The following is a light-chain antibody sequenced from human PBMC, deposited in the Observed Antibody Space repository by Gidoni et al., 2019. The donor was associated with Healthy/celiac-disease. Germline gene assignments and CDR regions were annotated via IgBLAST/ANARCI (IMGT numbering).Light chain of an antibody. CDR3: QSYDSSLSGPVV. V-gene: IGLV1-40*01. Sequence: QSVLTQPPSVSVAPGQRVTIPCTGSSSNTGAGYDVHWYQQLPGTAPKLLIYVNSNRPSGVPDRFSGSKSGTSASLAITGLQAEDEADYYCQSYDSSLSGPVVFGGGTKLTVL. J-gene: IGLJ2*01. CDR2: VNS. CDR1: SSNTGAGYD.